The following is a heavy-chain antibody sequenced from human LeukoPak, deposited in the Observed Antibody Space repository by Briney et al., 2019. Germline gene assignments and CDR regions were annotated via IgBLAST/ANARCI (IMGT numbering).Heavy chain of an antibody. CDR1: GGSISSGGYY. D-gene: IGHD3-3*01. J-gene: IGHJ3*02. CDR2: IYYSGST. V-gene: IGHV4-31*03. Sequence: SETLSLTCTVSGGSISSGGYYWSWIRQHPGKGLEWIGYIYYSGSTYYNPSLKSRVTISEDTSKNQFSLKLSSVTAADTAVYYCARDRYDFWSGYYTGADAFDIWGQGTMVTVSS. CDR3: ARDRYDFWSGYYTGADAFDI.